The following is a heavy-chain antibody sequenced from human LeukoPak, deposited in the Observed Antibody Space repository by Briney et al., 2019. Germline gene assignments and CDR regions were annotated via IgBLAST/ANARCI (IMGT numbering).Heavy chain of an antibody. D-gene: IGHD3-10*02. CDR1: GFTFSSYE. J-gene: IGHJ6*04. CDR3: AELGITMIGGV. Sequence: WGSLRLSCAASGFTFSSYEMNWVRQAPGKGLEWVSYISSSGSTIYYADSVKGRFTISRDNAKNSRYLQMNSLRAEDTAVYYCAELGITMIGGVWGKGTTVTISS. CDR2: ISSSGSTI. V-gene: IGHV3-48*03.